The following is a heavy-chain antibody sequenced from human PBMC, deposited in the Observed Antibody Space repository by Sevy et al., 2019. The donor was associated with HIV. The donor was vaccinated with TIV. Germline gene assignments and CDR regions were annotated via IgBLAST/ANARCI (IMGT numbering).Heavy chain of an antibody. CDR3: AKGLHYGSGSYYGGTDY. CDR2: ILYDGSNE. V-gene: IGHV3-30*18. J-gene: IGHJ4*02. D-gene: IGHD3-10*01. CDR1: GFTFNGYG. Sequence: GGSLRLSCAASGFTFNGYGMHWVRQAPGKGLEWVAVILYDGSNEYYADSVKGRFTISRDNSKNTVYLQMKRLRTEDTAVYYCAKGLHYGSGSYYGGTDYWGQGTLVTVSS.